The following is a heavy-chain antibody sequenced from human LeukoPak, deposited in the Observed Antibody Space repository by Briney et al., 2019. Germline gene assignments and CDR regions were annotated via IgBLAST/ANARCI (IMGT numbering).Heavy chain of an antibody. CDR1: GFTFSSYA. Sequence: GGSLRLSCAASGFTFSSYAMSWVRQAPGKGLEWVSGISGSGGSTYNADSVKGRFTISRDNSKNTLYLQMNSLRAEDTAVYYCTKGDSNPAPYYFDYWGQGTLVTVSS. D-gene: IGHD6-13*01. CDR3: TKGDSNPAPYYFDY. J-gene: IGHJ4*02. CDR2: ISGSGGST. V-gene: IGHV3-23*01.